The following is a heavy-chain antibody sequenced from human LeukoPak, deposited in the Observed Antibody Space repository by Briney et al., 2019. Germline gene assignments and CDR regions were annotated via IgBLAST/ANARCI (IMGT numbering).Heavy chain of an antibody. V-gene: IGHV4-34*01. CDR1: GGSFSGYY. CDR3: ASIVAGNDY. J-gene: IGHJ4*02. Sequence: PSETLSLTCAVYGGSFSGYYWSWIRQPPGKGLEWIGEINHSGSTNYNPPLKSRVTISVDTSKNQFSLKLSSVTAADTAVYYCASIVAGNDYWGQGTLVTVSS. D-gene: IGHD6-19*01. CDR2: INHSGST.